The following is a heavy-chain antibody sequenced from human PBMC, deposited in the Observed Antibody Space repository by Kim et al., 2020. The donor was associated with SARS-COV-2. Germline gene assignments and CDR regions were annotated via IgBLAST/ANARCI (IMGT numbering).Heavy chain of an antibody. CDR3: ARDYWPPYGDLPGMDV. CDR1: GGSISSYY. D-gene: IGHD4-17*01. J-gene: IGHJ6*02. CDR2: IYYSGST. Sequence: SETLSLTCTVSGGSISSYYWSWIRQPPGKGLEWIGYIYYSGSTNYNPSLKSRVTISVDTSKNQFSLKLSSVTAADTAVYYCARDYWPPYGDLPGMDVWGQGTTVTVSS. V-gene: IGHV4-59*01.